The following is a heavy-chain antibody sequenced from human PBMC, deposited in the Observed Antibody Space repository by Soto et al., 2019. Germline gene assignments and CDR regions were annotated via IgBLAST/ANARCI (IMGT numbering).Heavy chain of an antibody. CDR3: ARHVEDYFGPLDC. CDR2: IYYSGST. CDR1: GGSISSSNSY. Sequence: SETLSLTCTVSGGSISSSNSYCGWIRQPPGKGLEWIGTIYYSGSTYYNPSLKSRLTMSVDTSTNHFSLKLTSVTAADTAVYYCARHVEDYFGPLDCWGQGTLVT. J-gene: IGHJ4*02. D-gene: IGHD3-10*01. V-gene: IGHV4-39*01.